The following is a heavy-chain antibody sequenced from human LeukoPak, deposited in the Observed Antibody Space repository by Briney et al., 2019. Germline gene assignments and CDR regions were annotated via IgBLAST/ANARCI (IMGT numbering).Heavy chain of an antibody. CDR3: AREEGKQQMEAFDY. J-gene: IGHJ4*02. CDR1: GFTFSTYS. V-gene: IGHV3-21*06. CDR2: IGGSSTSI. Sequence: GGSLRLSWAASGFTFSTYSMNWVRQAPGKGLEWVSSIGGSSTSIYYAGSVKGRFTISRDNAKNSLYLQMNSLRAEDTAVYYCAREEGKQQMEAFDYWGQGTLVTVSS. D-gene: IGHD6-13*01.